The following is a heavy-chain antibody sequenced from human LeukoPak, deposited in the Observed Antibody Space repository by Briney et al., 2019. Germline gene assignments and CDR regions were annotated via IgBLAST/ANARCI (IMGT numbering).Heavy chain of an antibody. Sequence: GGSLRLSCAASGFTFSSYSMNWVRQAPGKGLEWVSSISSSSSYIYYADSVKGRFTISRDNAKNSLYLQMNSLRAEDTAVYYCARGIYGDYVPDYWGQGTLVTVSS. CDR3: ARGIYGDYVPDY. CDR1: GFTFSSYS. CDR2: ISSSSSYI. D-gene: IGHD4-17*01. V-gene: IGHV3-21*01. J-gene: IGHJ4*02.